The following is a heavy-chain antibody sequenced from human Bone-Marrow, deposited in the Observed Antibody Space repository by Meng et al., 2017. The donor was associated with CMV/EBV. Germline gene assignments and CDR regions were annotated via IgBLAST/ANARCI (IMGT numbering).Heavy chain of an antibody. CDR2: IRYDGSNK. Sequence: GESLKISCAASGFTFSSYGMHWVRQAPGKGLEWVAFIRYDGSNKYYADSVKGRFTISRDNSKNTLYLQMNSLRAEDTAVYYCARGRGVVKQYYFDYWGQGTLVTVSS. CDR3: ARGRGVVKQYYFDY. CDR1: GFTFSSYG. V-gene: IGHV3-30*02. J-gene: IGHJ4*02. D-gene: IGHD3-3*01.